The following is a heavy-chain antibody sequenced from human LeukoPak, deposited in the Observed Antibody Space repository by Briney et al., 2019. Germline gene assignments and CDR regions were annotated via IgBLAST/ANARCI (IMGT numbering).Heavy chain of an antibody. Sequence: SQTLSLTCAISGDSVSSNSTAWNWIRQSPSRGLEWLGRTYYRSKWYNDYAVSVKSRITFNPDTSKNQFSLHLNSVTPEDTAVYYCARKRLSADSFDIWGQGTLVTVSS. V-gene: IGHV6-1*01. D-gene: IGHD4/OR15-4a*01. CDR3: ARKRLSADSFDI. CDR1: GDSVSSNSTA. J-gene: IGHJ3*02. CDR2: TYYRSKWYN.